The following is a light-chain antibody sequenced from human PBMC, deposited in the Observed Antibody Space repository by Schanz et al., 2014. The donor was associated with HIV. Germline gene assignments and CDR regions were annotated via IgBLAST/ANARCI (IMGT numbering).Light chain of an antibody. J-gene: IGKJ2*01. CDR3: LQYDDESPT. CDR1: QSVSTW. Sequence: DIQMTQSPSTLSASVGDRISITCRASQSVSTWLAWYQQKPGKAPKLLISEASILETGVPATFSGSGSGTEFTLTISSLQPDDFATYYCLQYDDESPTFGQGTKLEIK. V-gene: IGKV1-5*03. CDR2: EAS.